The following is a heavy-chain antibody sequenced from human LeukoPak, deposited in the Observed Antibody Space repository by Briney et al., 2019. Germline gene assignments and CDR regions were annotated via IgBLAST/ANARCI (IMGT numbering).Heavy chain of an antibody. Sequence: SETLSLTCAVYGGSFSGYYWSWIRQPPGPGLEWFGEINHSGSTNYTPSLKSRVPISVDTSKNQFSLKLSSVPAADTAVYYCARGYGSGSRGYYFDYWGQGTLVTVSS. D-gene: IGHD3-10*01. J-gene: IGHJ4*02. CDR3: ARGYGSGSRGYYFDY. V-gene: IGHV4-34*01. CDR2: INHSGST. CDR1: GGSFSGYY.